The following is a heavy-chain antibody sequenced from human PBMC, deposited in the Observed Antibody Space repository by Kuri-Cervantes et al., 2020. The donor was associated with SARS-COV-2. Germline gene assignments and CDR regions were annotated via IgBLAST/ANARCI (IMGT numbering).Heavy chain of an antibody. CDR1: GDSVSSNTAA. D-gene: IGHD3-10*01. Sequence: LRLSCAISGDSVSSNTAAWNWIRQSPSRGLEWLGRTYYRSKWYNDYAVSVKSQITINPDTSKNQFSLHLNSVTPEDTAVYYCARVHPGPEFYYGMDVWGQGTTVTVSS. J-gene: IGHJ6*02. CDR3: ARVHPGPEFYYGMDV. CDR2: TYYRSKWYN. V-gene: IGHV6-1*01.